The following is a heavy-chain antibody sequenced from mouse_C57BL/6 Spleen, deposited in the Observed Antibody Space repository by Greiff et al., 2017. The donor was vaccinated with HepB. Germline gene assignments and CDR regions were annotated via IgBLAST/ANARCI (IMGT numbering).Heavy chain of an antibody. CDR1: GYSITSGYY. Sequence: EVQLQESGPGLVKPSQSLSLTCSVTGYSITSGYYWNWIRQFPGNKLEWMGYISYDGSNNYNPSLKNRISITRDTSKNQFFLKLNSVTTEDTATYYCARGNFHYYGSSYWYFDVWGTGTTVTVSS. D-gene: IGHD1-1*01. J-gene: IGHJ1*03. V-gene: IGHV3-6*01. CDR3: ARGNFHYYGSSYWYFDV. CDR2: ISYDGSN.